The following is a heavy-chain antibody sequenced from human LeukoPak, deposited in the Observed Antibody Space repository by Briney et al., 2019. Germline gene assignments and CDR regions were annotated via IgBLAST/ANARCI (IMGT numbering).Heavy chain of an antibody. CDR1: GGSFSGYY. CDR3: ARAYDFWSGYQSYFDY. V-gene: IGHV4-34*01. J-gene: IGHJ4*02. Sequence: SETLSLTCAVYGGSFSGYYWSWIRQPPGKGLEWIGEINHSGSTNYNPSLKSRVTISVDTSKNQFSLKLSSVTAADTAVYYCARAYDFWSGYQSYFDYWGQGTLVTVSS. D-gene: IGHD3-3*01. CDR2: INHSGST.